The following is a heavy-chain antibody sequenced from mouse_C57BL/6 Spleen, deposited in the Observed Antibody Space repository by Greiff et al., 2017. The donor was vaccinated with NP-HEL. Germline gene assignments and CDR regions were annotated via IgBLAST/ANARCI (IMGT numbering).Heavy chain of an antibody. V-gene: IGHV1-22*01. J-gene: IGHJ3*01. CDR1: GYTFTDYN. D-gene: IGHD2-4*01. CDR2: INPNNGGT. Sequence: EVQLQQSGPELVKPGASVKMSCKASGYTFTDYNMHWVKQSHGKSLEWIGYINPNNGGTSYNQKFKGKATLTVNKSSSTAYMELRSLTSEDSAVYYCARVYYDSAWFAYWGQGTLVTVSA. CDR3: ARVYYDSAWFAY.